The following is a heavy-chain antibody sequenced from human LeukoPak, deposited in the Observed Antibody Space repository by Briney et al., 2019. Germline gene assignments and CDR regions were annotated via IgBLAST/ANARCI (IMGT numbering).Heavy chain of an antibody. CDR2: MYYTGTT. V-gene: IGHV4-39*07. CDR1: GGSIRSSTNY. CDR3: ARGQDSSSWQWFDP. J-gene: IGHJ5*02. D-gene: IGHD6-13*01. Sequence: SETLSLTCSVSGGSIRSSTNYWGWIRQPPGKGLEWIGSMYYTGTTYYNLSLKRRVTISADTSKNQFSLKLSSVTAADTALYYCARGQDSSSWQWFDPWGQGTLVTVSS.